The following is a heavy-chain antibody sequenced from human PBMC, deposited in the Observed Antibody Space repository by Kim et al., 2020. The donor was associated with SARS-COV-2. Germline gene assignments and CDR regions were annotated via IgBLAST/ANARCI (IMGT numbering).Heavy chain of an antibody. J-gene: IGHJ4*02. D-gene: IGHD6-19*01. CDR3: ARAYSSGWAYFDY. V-gene: IGHV3-21*01. Sequence: SVKDQFTRARDNAQNPLYLQMNSLRAEDTAVYYCARAYSSGWAYFDYWGQGTLVTVSS.